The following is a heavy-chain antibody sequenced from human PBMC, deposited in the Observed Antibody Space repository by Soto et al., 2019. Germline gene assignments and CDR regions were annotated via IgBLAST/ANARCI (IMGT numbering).Heavy chain of an antibody. D-gene: IGHD3-22*01. CDR3: ATIIYYDSAETRYPPRHDAFDI. J-gene: IGHJ3*02. Sequence: ASVKVSCKASGYTFTSYYMHWVRQAPGQGLEWMGIINPSGGSTSYAQKFQGRVTMTRDTSTSTVYMELSSLRSEDTAVYYCATIIYYDSAETRYPPRHDAFDIWGQGTMVTVSS. CDR2: INPSGGST. V-gene: IGHV1-46*01. CDR1: GYTFTSYY.